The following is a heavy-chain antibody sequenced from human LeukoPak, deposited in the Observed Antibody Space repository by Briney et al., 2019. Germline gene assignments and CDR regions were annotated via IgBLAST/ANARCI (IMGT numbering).Heavy chain of an antibody. Sequence: SETLSLTCTVSVGSISSYYWSWIRQPPGKGLEWIGYIYYSGSTNYNPSLKSRVTLSVDTSKNQFSLKLSSVTAADTAVYYCARGSQSSGFDYWGQGTLVTVSS. J-gene: IGHJ4*02. CDR2: IYYSGST. CDR1: VGSISSYY. V-gene: IGHV4-59*01. D-gene: IGHD3-10*01. CDR3: ARGSQSSGFDY.